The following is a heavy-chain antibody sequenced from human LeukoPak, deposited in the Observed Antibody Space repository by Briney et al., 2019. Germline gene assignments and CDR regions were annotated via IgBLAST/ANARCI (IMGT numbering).Heavy chain of an antibody. J-gene: IGHJ4*02. Sequence: SGTLPLTCAVSGGSISSSNWWSWVRQPPGKGLEWIGEIYHSGSTNYNPSLKSRVTISVDKSKNQFSLKLSSVTAADTAVYYCARASRYYDSSGYYSKSIDYWGQGTLVTVSS. V-gene: IGHV4-4*02. CDR1: GGSISSSNW. CDR3: ARASRYYDSSGYYSKSIDY. CDR2: IYHSGST. D-gene: IGHD3-22*01.